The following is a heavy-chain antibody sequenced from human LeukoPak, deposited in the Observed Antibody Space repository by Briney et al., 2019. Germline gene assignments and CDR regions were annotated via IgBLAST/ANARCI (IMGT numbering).Heavy chain of an antibody. CDR1: GGSIRSHY. J-gene: IGHJ3*02. CDR2: IYSGGTT. D-gene: IGHD4-11*01. CDR3: ARDDSNYGMRGDAFDI. V-gene: IGHV4-59*11. Sequence: SEPLSLTCTVLGGSIRSHYWSWIRQPPGKGLDWIGSIYSGGTTNYNPSLKRRVTTSVDPSKNQFSLKLSSVTAADTAAYYCARDDSNYGMRGDAFDIWGQGTMVTVSS.